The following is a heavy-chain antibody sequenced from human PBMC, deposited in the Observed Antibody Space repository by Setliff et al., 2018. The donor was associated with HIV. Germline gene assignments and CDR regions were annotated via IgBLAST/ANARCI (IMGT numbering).Heavy chain of an antibody. CDR3: AKEDQRVTSVDY. CDR2: IRLDGSDK. J-gene: IGHJ4*02. V-gene: IGHV3-30*02. CDR1: GFTFRNYG. D-gene: IGHD2-2*01. Sequence: GESLKISCVASGFTFRNYGIHWVRQAPGKGLEWVAFIRLDGSDKFYADSVKGRFTISRDNSKNTLFLQMNSLRSEDTAVYYCAKEDQRVTSVDYWGQGTPVTVSS.